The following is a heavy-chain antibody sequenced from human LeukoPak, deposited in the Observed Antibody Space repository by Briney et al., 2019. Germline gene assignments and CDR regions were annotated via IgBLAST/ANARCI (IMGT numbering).Heavy chain of an antibody. J-gene: IGHJ2*01. V-gene: IGHV4-61*02. D-gene: IGHD6-13*01. Sequence: SQTVSLTCTVSGGSISSGSYYWSWIRQPAGKGLEWIGRIYTSGSTNYNPSLKSRVTISVDTSKNQFSLKLSSVTAADTAVYYCARSIAAAGYWYFDLWGRGTLVTVSS. CDR2: IYTSGST. CDR3: ARSIAAAGYWYFDL. CDR1: GGSISSGSYY.